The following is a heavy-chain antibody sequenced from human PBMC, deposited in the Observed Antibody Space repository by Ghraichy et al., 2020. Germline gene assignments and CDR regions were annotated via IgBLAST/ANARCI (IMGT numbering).Heavy chain of an antibody. J-gene: IGHJ6*02. Sequence: SQTLSLTCTVSGGSISSGGYYWSWIRQHPGKGLEWIGYIYYSGSTYYNPSLKSRVTISVDTSKNQFSLKLSSVTAADTAVYYCARDSPTYYGSGSYYNIFDYYGMDVWGQGTTVTVSS. V-gene: IGHV4-31*03. CDR3: ARDSPTYYGSGSYYNIFDYYGMDV. CDR2: IYYSGST. CDR1: GGSISSGGYY. D-gene: IGHD3-10*01.